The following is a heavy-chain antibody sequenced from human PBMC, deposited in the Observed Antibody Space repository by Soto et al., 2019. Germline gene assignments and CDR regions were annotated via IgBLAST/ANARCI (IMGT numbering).Heavy chain of an antibody. V-gene: IGHV1-46*03. CDR1: GYTFTSYY. CDR3: ARHLAAGDY. J-gene: IGHJ4*02. Sequence: QVQLVQSGAEVKKPGASVRVSCKASGYTFTSYYIHWVRQAPGQGLEWMAIVNPTGGSTNYAQKLQGRVTVTFDTSTSTVFMELNSLRYEDTAVYYCARHLAAGDYWGQGALVTVSS. CDR2: VNPTGGST. D-gene: IGHD6-25*01.